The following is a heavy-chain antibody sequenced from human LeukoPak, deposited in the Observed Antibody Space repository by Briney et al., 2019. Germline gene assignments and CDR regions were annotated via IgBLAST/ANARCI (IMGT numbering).Heavy chain of an antibody. Sequence: LETLSLTCTVSGDSIDSYYWSWIRQPPGEGLKWIGYVFYSGPTNYDASLESRVAISVDRSKNQFSLKLTSVSAADTAVYYCAGRSARYFDSWGQGTPVTVSS. V-gene: IGHV4-59*01. CDR3: AGRSARYFDS. CDR1: GDSIDSYY. D-gene: IGHD1-26*01. J-gene: IGHJ4*02. CDR2: VFYSGPT.